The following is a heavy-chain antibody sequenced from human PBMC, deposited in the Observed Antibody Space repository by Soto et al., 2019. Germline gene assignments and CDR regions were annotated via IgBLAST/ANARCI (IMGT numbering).Heavy chain of an antibody. V-gene: IGHV3-30-3*01. CDR3: ARVIKGITMVRGVITGMDV. J-gene: IGHJ6*02. CDR2: ISYDGSNK. Sequence: GGSLRLSCAASGFTFSSYAMHWVRQAPGKGLEWVAVISYDGSNKYYADSVKGRFTISRDNSKNTPYLQMNSLRAEDTAVYYCARVIKGITMVRGVITGMDVWGQGTTVTVSS. D-gene: IGHD3-10*01. CDR1: GFTFSSYA.